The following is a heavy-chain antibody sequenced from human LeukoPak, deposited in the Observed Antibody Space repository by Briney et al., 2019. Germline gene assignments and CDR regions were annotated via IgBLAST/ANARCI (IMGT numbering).Heavy chain of an antibody. CDR3: TTDRRRYSGYRFNWFDP. D-gene: IGHD5-12*01. CDR2: IKSKTDGGTT. V-gene: IGHV3-15*01. Sequence: GGSLRLSCAASGFTFSNAWMSWVRQAPGKGLEWVGRIKSKTDGGTTDYAAPVKGRFTISRDDSKNTLYLQMNSLKTEDTAVYYCTTDRRRYSGYRFNWFDPWGQGTLVTVSS. CDR1: GFTFSNAW. J-gene: IGHJ5*02.